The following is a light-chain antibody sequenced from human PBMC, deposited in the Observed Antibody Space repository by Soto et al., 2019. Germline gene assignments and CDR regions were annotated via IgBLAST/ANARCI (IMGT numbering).Light chain of an antibody. Sequence: DIQLTQSPSFLSPSVVDRVTITCRASQGINIFLAWFKQKPGKAPNLLISAASTLHSGVPSRFSGSGSGTDFTLTIRSLKPEDVAGDYWQRYDSPPTFGPGTKVDIK. CDR1: QGINIF. CDR3: QRYDSPPT. J-gene: IGKJ1*01. V-gene: IGKV1-27*01. CDR2: AAS.